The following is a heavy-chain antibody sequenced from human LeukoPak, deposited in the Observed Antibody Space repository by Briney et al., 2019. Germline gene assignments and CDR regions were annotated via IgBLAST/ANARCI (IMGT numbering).Heavy chain of an antibody. CDR1: GGSISSYY. J-gene: IGHJ4*02. D-gene: IGHD3-3*01. CDR2: IYYSGST. V-gene: IGHV4-59*01. Sequence: AETLSLTCTVSGGSISSYYWTWIRQPPGKGLEWIGYIYYSGSTNYNPSLKRRVTISVGTSMNQFSLKLCSVTAADTAVYYCARGVTIFGVVSFDYWGQGTLVTVSS. CDR3: ARGVTIFGVVSFDY.